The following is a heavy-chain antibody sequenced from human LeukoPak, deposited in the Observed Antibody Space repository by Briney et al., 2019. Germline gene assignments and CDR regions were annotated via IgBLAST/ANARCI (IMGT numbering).Heavy chain of an antibody. V-gene: IGHV4-34*01. D-gene: IGHD5-18*01. Sequence: SETLSFTCAVYGGSFSGCYWSWIRQPPGKGLEWIGEINHSGSTNYNPSLKCRVTISVDTSKNQFSLKLSSVTAADTAVYYCARVGYSYGYYRTGVCFDYWGQGTLVTVSS. CDR1: GGSFSGCY. CDR3: ARVGYSYGYYRTGVCFDY. J-gene: IGHJ4*02. CDR2: INHSGST.